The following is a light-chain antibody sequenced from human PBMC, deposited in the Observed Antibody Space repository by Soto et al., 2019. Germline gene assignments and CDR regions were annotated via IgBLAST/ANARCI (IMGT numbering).Light chain of an antibody. Sequence: QSALTQPPSASGSPGQSVTISCTGTSSDVGGYNYVSWYQQHPGTAPKLLIYSNRQRPSGVPDRFSGSKSGTSASLAISGLQSEDEAVYFCATWDDSLNGRVFGGGTKLTVL. J-gene: IGLJ3*02. CDR3: ATWDDSLNGRV. V-gene: IGLV2-8*01. CDR1: SSDVGGYNY. CDR2: SNR.